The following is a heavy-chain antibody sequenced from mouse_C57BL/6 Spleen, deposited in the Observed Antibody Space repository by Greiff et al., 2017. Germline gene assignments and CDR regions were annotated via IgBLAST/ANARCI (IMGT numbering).Heavy chain of an antibody. CDR1: GYTFTSYW. CDR3: ARPYYSHYFDY. CDR2: IHPNSGST. V-gene: IGHV1-64*01. D-gene: IGHD2-12*01. J-gene: IGHJ2*01. Sequence: QVQLQQPGAELVKPGASVKLSCKASGYTFTSYWMHWVKQRPGQGLEWIGMIHPNSGSTNYNEKFKSKATLTVDKSSSTAYMQLSSLTSEDSAVYCCARPYYSHYFDYWGQGTTLTVSS.